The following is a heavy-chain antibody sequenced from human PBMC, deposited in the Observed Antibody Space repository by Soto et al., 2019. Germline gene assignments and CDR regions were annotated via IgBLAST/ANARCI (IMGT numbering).Heavy chain of an antibody. CDR3: GRAVAGAELDY. CDR1: GGSISSYY. V-gene: IGHV4-59*01. CDR2: IYYSGST. J-gene: IGHJ4*02. Sequence: PSETLSLTCTVSGGSISSYYWSWIRQPPGKGLEWIGYIYYSGSTNYNPSLKSRVTISVDTSKNQFSLKLSSVTAADTAVYYCGRAVAGAELDYWGQGTLVTGS. D-gene: IGHD6-19*01.